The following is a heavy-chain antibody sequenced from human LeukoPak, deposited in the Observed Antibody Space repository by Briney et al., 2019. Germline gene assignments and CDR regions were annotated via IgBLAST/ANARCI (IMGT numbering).Heavy chain of an antibody. CDR2: ISWNSGSI. V-gene: IGHV3-9*01. CDR3: AKDPYSSGWFHHFDY. J-gene: IGHJ4*02. CDR1: GFTFDDYG. D-gene: IGHD6-19*01. Sequence: SGGSLRLSRAAFGFTFDDYGMHWVRQVPGKGLEWVSGISWNSGSIGYADSVKGRFTISRDNAKNSLYLQMNSLRAEDTALYYCAKDPYSSGWFHHFDYWGQGTLVTVSS.